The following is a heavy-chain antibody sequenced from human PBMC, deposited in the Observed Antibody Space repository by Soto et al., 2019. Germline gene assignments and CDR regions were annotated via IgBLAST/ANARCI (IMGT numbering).Heavy chain of an antibody. CDR1: GYTFTSYA. D-gene: IGHD3-9*01. J-gene: IGHJ4*02. CDR3: TTRKRPDYDILTGYYHFDY. CDR2: INAGNGNT. Sequence: ASVKVSCKASGYTFTSYAMHWVRQAPGQRLEWMGWINAGNGNTKYSQKFQGRVTITRDTSASTAYMELSSLKTEDTAVYYCTTRKRPDYDILTGYYHFDYWGQGTLVTVSS. V-gene: IGHV1-3*01.